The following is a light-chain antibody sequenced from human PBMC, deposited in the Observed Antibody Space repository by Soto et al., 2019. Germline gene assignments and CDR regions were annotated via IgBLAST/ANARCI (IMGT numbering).Light chain of an antibody. V-gene: IGKV3-11*01. Sequence: EIVLTQSPATLSLSPGERATLSCRASQSISSQLAWSQQKPGQAPRLLIHDASNRATGIPARFSGSGSSTDFTLTISSLEPDDFAVYFCQQRSNWPLTFGGGTKVEIK. CDR2: DAS. CDR1: QSISSQ. J-gene: IGKJ4*01. CDR3: QQRSNWPLT.